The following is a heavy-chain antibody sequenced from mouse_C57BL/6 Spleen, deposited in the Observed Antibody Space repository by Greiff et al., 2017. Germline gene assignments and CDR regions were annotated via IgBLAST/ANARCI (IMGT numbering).Heavy chain of an antibody. CDR2: IDPSDSET. Sequence: QVQLQQPGAELVRPGSSVKLSCKASGYTFTSYWMHWVKQRPIQGLEWIGNIDPSDSETHYNQKFKDKATLTVDKSSSTAYMQLSSLTSEDSAVYYCARSRDSSGYNYAMDYWGQGTSATVSS. D-gene: IGHD3-2*02. V-gene: IGHV1-52*01. CDR1: GYTFTSYW. J-gene: IGHJ4*01. CDR3: ARSRDSSGYNYAMDY.